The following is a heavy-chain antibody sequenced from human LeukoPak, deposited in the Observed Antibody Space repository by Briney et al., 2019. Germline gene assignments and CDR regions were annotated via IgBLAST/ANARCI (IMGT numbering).Heavy chain of an antibody. Sequence: ASVKVSCKASGYTFTSYDINWVRQATGQGLEWMGWMNPNSGNTGYAQKFQGRVTITRNTSISTAYMELSSLRSEDTAVYYCARGGSSGWYNYYYYMDVWGKGTTVTVSS. CDR1: GYTFTSYD. CDR3: ARGGSSGWYNYYYYMDV. J-gene: IGHJ6*03. D-gene: IGHD6-19*01. V-gene: IGHV1-8*03. CDR2: MNPNSGNT.